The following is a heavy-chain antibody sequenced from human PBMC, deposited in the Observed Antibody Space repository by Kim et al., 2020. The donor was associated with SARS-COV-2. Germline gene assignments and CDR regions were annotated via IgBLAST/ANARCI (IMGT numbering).Heavy chain of an antibody. CDR2: IYYSGST. V-gene: IGHV4-31*03. Sequence: SETLSLTCTVSGGSISSGGYYWSWIRQHPGKGLEWIGYIYYSGSTYYNPSLKSRVTISVDTSKNQFSLKLSSATAADTAVYYCARAEGSITIFGVVIQNFDYWGQGTLVTVSS. CDR1: GGSISSGGYY. J-gene: IGHJ4*02. D-gene: IGHD3-3*01. CDR3: ARAEGSITIFGVVIQNFDY.